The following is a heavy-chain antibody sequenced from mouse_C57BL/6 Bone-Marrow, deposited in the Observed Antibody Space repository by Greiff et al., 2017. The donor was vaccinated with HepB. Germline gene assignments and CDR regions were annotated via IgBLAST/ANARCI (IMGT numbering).Heavy chain of an antibody. CDR2: ISSGGDYI. CDR1: GFTFSSYA. CDR3: TRVSYGSSGGYFDV. V-gene: IGHV5-9-1*02. Sequence: EVQLVESGEGLVKPGGSLKLSCAASGFTFSSYAMSWVRQTPEKRLEWVAYISSGGDYIYYADTVKGRFTISRDNARNTLYLQMSSLKSEDTAMYYCTRVSYGSSGGYFDVWGTGTTVTVSS. J-gene: IGHJ1*03. D-gene: IGHD1-1*01.